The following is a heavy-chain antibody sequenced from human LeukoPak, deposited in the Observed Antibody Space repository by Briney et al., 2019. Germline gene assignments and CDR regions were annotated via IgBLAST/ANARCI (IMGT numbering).Heavy chain of an antibody. CDR1: GFSFSSFG. D-gene: IGHD5-18*01. CDR3: AKDREGRGFNYGSYFDY. J-gene: IGHJ4*02. CDR2: ISYDGSEK. Sequence: GRPLRLSCAASGFSFSSFGMHWVRQAPGKGLEWVASISYDGSEKYYAGSVKGRFTISRDNSKNTLYLQMNSLRVEDSAQYYCAKDREGRGFNYGSYFDYWGQGTPVTVSS. V-gene: IGHV3-30*18.